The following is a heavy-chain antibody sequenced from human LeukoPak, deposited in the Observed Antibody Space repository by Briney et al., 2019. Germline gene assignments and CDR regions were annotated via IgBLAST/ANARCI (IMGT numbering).Heavy chain of an antibody. CDR2: IQKDGSEK. D-gene: IGHD2-15*01. J-gene: IGHJ4*02. V-gene: IGHV3-30*02. Sequence: GGSLRLSCAASGFSFSNYGMQWVRQAPGKGLEWVAFIQKDGSEKYYADSVKGRFTISRDNSKNTLYLQMNSLRSEDTAVYYCARGVVAATPGSYWGQGTLVTVSS. CDR3: ARGVVAATPGSY. CDR1: GFSFSNYG.